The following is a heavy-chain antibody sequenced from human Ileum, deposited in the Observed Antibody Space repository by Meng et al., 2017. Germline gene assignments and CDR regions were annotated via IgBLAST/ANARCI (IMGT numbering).Heavy chain of an antibody. J-gene: IGHJ4*02. CDR2: IIPVIGMA. V-gene: IGHV1-69*02. CDR3: ARGKNLDY. Sequence: QVRLVQSGPEVKKPGSSVRVSCKTSGGTFKNYTLAWVRQAPGQGLEWMGRIIPVIGMADHAQNFRGRVTITADITANTAYMELSSLSSKDTAVYYCARGKNLDYWGQGTLVTVSS. CDR1: GGTFKNYT.